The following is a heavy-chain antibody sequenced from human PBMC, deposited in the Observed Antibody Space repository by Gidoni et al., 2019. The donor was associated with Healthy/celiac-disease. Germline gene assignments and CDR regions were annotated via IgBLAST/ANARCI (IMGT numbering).Heavy chain of an antibody. D-gene: IGHD6-6*01. Sequence: EVQLVQSGAEVKQPGESLKISCKGSGYSFTSYWIGWVRQMPGKGLEWMGIIYPGDSDTRYSPSFQGQVTSSADKSISTAYLQWSSLKASDTAMYYCARTGSSSSPYYGMDVWGQGTTVTVSS. CDR3: ARTGSSSSPYYGMDV. CDR2: IYPGDSDT. CDR1: GYSFTSYW. J-gene: IGHJ6*02. V-gene: IGHV5-51*01.